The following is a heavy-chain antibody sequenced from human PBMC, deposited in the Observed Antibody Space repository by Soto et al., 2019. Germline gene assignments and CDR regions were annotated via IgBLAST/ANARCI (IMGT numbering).Heavy chain of an antibody. CDR2: VYYRGRS. J-gene: IGHJ4*02. V-gene: IGHV4-39*01. D-gene: IGHD4-17*01. CDR1: GGSVTNSSYY. Sequence: SETLSLTCTVSGGSVTNSSYYWGWIRQSPGKGLEWIGSVYYRGRSYSKSSVKSRVTISVDTSKNRFSLSMNSVTASDTAVYFCVSQRTTVPTQAYFDYWGPGALVTVSS. CDR3: VSQRTTVPTQAYFDY.